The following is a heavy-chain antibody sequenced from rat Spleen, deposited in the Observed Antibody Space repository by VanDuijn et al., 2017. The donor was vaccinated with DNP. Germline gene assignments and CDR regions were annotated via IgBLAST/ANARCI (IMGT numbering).Heavy chain of an antibody. CDR3: AKAGGYSPWYFDY. CDR1: GFSFRDYD. Sequence: EVQLVESGGGLVQPGRSLRLSCVASGFSFRDYDMAWVRQAPTKGLEWVAAISGVGGNTYYRDSVKGRFTISRDNAKSTLYLQMDSLRSEETATYYCAKAGGYSPWYFDYWGQGVMVTVSS. CDR2: ISGVGGNT. D-gene: IGHD1-11*01. V-gene: IGHV5S11*01. J-gene: IGHJ2*01.